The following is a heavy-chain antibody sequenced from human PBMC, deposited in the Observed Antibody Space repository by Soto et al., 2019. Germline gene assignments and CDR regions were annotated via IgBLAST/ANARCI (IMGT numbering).Heavy chain of an antibody. CDR3: ARDYYYFWSGPTHIYYGMDV. Sequence: GGSLRLSCAASGFTFSDYYMSWIRQAPGKGLEWVSYISSSSSYTNYADSVKGRLTISRDNAKNSLYLQMNSLRAEDTAVYYCARDYYYFWSGPTHIYYGMDVWGQGTTVTVSS. D-gene: IGHD3-3*01. V-gene: IGHV3-11*06. J-gene: IGHJ6*02. CDR2: ISSSSSYT. CDR1: GFTFSDYY.